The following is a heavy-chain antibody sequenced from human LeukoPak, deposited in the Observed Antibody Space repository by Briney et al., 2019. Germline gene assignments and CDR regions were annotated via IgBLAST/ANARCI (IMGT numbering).Heavy chain of an antibody. J-gene: IGHJ5*02. V-gene: IGHV3-30*02. D-gene: IGHD3-10*01. CDR3: ARYYYGSGSYYSLYNWFDP. Sequence: SGGSLRLSCAASGFTFSSYGMHWVRQAPGKGLEWVAFIRYDGSNKYYADSVKGRFTISRDNSKNTLNLQMNSLRAEDTAVYYCARYYYGSGSYYSLYNWFDPWGQGTLVTVSS. CDR2: IRYDGSNK. CDR1: GFTFSSYG.